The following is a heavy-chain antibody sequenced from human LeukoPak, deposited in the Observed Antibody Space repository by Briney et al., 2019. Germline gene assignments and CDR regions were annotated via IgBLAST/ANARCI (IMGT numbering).Heavy chain of an antibody. J-gene: IGHJ4*02. CDR1: GITFRRFG. CDR2: ISSSSSYI. V-gene: IGHV3-21*04. Sequence: GGSLRLSCAASGITFRRFGMHWVRQAPGKGLEWVSSISSSSSYIYYADSVKGRFTISRDNAKNSLYLQMNSLRAEDTAVYYCARRSGIAVAGAFDYWGQGTLVTVSS. CDR3: ARRSGIAVAGAFDY. D-gene: IGHD6-19*01.